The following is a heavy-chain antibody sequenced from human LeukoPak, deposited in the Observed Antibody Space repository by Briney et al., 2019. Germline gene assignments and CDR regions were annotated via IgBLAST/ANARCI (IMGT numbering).Heavy chain of an antibody. Sequence: GGSLRLSCAASGFTFSKFWMSWVRQAPGRGLEWVANIHPEGNEKYHVESVKGRFTISRDNAKNLLFLQMNGLRVEDTAVYYCARGDDFSGDHWGQGTLVTVSS. CDR2: IHPEGNEK. D-gene: IGHD1-1*01. J-gene: IGHJ4*02. CDR3: ARGDDFSGDH. V-gene: IGHV3-7*04. CDR1: GFTFSKFW.